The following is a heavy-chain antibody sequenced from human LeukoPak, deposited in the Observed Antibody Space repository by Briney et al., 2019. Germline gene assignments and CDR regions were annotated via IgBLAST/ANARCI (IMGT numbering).Heavy chain of an antibody. J-gene: IGHJ4*02. D-gene: IGHD1-1*01. Sequence: GGSLRLSCAASGFTFDDYAMHWVRQAPGKGLEWVSGISWNSGSIGYADSVKGRFTISRGNAKNSLYLQMNSLRAEDTALYYCARALTTLTYEGYWGQGTLVTVSS. CDR2: ISWNSGSI. V-gene: IGHV3-9*01. CDR3: ARALTTLTYEGY. CDR1: GFTFDDYA.